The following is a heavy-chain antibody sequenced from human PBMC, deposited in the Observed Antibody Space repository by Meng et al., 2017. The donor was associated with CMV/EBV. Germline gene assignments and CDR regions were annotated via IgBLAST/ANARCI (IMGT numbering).Heavy chain of an antibody. CDR3: AHRGSYGYHGY. CDR2: IYWDDDK. V-gene: IGHV2-5*02. CDR1: GLSLSTSGVG. J-gene: IGHJ4*02. Sequence: QINCKESGPTLGKHTRTFTLTCAFSGLSLSTSGVGVGWIRQPTGKALEWLALIYWDDDKRYSASLKSRLTINKDTSKNQVVLTMTNMDPVDTAKYYCAHRGSYGYHGYWGQGTLVTVSS. D-gene: IGHD5-18*01.